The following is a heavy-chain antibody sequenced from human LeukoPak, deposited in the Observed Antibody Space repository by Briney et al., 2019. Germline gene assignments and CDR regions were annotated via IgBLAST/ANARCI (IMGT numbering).Heavy chain of an antibody. CDR2: IWYDGSNK. CDR3: ASFGGERYCSGGSCHDY. D-gene: IGHD2-15*01. Sequence: GGSLRLSCAASGFTFSSYGMHWVRQAPGKGLEWVAVIWYDGSNKYYADPVKGRFTISRDNSKDTLYLQMNSLGAEDTAVYYCASFGGERYCSGGSCHDYWGQGTLVTVSS. J-gene: IGHJ4*02. CDR1: GFTFSSYG. V-gene: IGHV3-33*01.